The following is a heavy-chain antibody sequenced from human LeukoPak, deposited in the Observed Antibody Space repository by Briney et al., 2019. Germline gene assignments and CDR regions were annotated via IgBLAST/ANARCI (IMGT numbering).Heavy chain of an antibody. D-gene: IGHD6-13*01. CDR3: ARDSQAVGTDFDY. CDR1: GFTFSSYS. J-gene: IGHJ4*02. CDR2: ISSSSSYI. Sequence: GGSLRLSCAASGFTFSSYSMNWVRQAPEKGLEWVSSISSSSSYIYYADLVKGRFTISRDNAKDSLYLQMHSLRAEDTAVYYCARDSQAVGTDFDYWGQGTLVTVSS. V-gene: IGHV3-21*01.